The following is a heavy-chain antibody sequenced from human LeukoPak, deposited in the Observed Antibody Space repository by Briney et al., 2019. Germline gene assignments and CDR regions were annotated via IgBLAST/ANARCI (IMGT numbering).Heavy chain of an antibody. D-gene: IGHD6-19*01. CDR1: GGSFSGYY. Sequence: SETLSLTCAVYGGSFSGYYWSWIRQPPGKGLEWIGYIYYSGSTNYNPSLKSRVTISVDTSKNQFSLKLSSVTVADTAVYYCARSVAGDFDYWGQGTPVTVSS. V-gene: IGHV4-59*01. J-gene: IGHJ4*02. CDR2: IYYSGST. CDR3: ARSVAGDFDY.